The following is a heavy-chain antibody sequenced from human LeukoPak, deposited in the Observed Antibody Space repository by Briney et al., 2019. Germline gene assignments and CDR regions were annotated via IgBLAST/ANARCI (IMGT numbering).Heavy chain of an antibody. CDR3: ARTVGYGDYHWFDP. J-gene: IGHJ5*02. D-gene: IGHD4-17*01. Sequence: PGGSLRLSCAASGFTFSSYAMSWVRQAPGKGLEWVSAISGSGGSTYYADSVKGRFTISRDNSKNTLYLQMNSLRAEDTAVYYCARTVGYGDYHWFDPWGQGTQVTVSS. CDR1: GFTFSSYA. CDR2: ISGSGGST. V-gene: IGHV3-23*01.